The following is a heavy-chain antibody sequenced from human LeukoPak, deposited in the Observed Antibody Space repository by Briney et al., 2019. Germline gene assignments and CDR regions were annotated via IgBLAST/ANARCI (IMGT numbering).Heavy chain of an antibody. D-gene: IGHD3-3*01. CDR1: GGSISSSDYY. CDR3: AREAIFGVFISFPYYYYMDV. V-gene: IGHV4-39*07. J-gene: IGHJ6*03. CDR2: VSYSGSP. Sequence: PSETPSLTCTVSGGSISSSDYYWGWIRQPPGKGLEWIGSVSYSGSPYYNPSLQSRVTISVGTSKNQFSLKLSSVTAADTAVYYCAREAIFGVFISFPYYYYMDVWGRGTTVTVSS.